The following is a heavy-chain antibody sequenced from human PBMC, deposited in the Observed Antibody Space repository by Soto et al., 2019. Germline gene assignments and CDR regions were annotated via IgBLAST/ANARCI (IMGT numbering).Heavy chain of an antibody. Sequence: ASVKVSCKASGYTFTGYYMHWVRQAPGQGLEWMGWINPNSGGTNYAQKFQGRVTMTRDTSISTAYMELSRLRSDDTAVYYCARALRPERNGIAVAGTGGYWGQANLVTLSS. CDR3: ARALRPERNGIAVAGTGGY. CDR2: INPNSGGT. CDR1: GYTFTGYY. D-gene: IGHD6-19*01. V-gene: IGHV1-2*02. J-gene: IGHJ4*02.